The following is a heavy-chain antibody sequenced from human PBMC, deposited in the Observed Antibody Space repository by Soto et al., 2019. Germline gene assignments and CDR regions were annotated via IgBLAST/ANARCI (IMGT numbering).Heavy chain of an antibody. CDR1: GGTFSSYA. V-gene: IGHV1-69*01. J-gene: IGHJ4*02. CDR2: IIPIFGTA. CDR3: ARDLGFTMVRGARWLSYFYY. D-gene: IGHD3-10*01. Sequence: QVQLVQSGAEVKKPGSSVKVSCKASGGTFSSYASSWVQQAPGQGLEWMGGIIPIFGTANYAQKFQCRVTITADESASAAYMELSSLRSEDTAVYYCARDLGFTMVRGARWLSYFYYWGQGSLVTVSS.